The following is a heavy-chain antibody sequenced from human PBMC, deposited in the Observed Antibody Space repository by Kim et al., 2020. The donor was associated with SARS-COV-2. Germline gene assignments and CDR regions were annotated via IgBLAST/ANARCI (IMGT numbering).Heavy chain of an antibody. Sequence: SETLSLTCTVSGGSISSYYWSWIRQPPGKGLEWFGYIFYSGSTNYNPSLKSRVTISEDTSKNQFSLKLSSVTAADTTVYYCARQVWPSAYYYYGMDVWG. CDR2: IFYSGST. J-gene: IGHJ6*02. D-gene: IGHD3-16*01. V-gene: IGHV4-59*08. CDR3: ARQVWPSAYYYYGMDV. CDR1: GGSISSYY.